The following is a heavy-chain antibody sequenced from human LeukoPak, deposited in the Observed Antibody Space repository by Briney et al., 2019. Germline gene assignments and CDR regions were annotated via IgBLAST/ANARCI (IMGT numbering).Heavy chain of an antibody. V-gene: IGHV5-51*01. J-gene: IGHJ5*02. CDR2: ISPGASET. D-gene: IGHD6-13*01. Sequence: GEPLKICGKGAVYSSNNYSIGEMRQKPGKGLKWVAIISPGASETTYSQSFQGQVIISADKSISTAYLQWYSMKASDTAMYYCERQVDYTSSWYKYIWFDPWGQGTLVTVSS. CDR1: VYSSNNYS. CDR3: ERQVDYTSSWYKYIWFDP.